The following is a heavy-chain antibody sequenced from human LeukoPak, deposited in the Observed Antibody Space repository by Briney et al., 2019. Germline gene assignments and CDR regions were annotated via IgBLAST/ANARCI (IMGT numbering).Heavy chain of an antibody. D-gene: IGHD3-22*01. CDR3: AKFDQDSSGYYGSPGFDY. J-gene: IGHJ4*02. V-gene: IGHV3-53*01. Sequence: PGGSLRLSCAVSGFTVNSNYMSWVRQAPGKGLEWVSVIYSGGNTYYTDSVRGRFTISRDSSKNTLYLQMNSPRAEDTAVYYCAKFDQDSSGYYGSPGFDYWGQGTLVTVSS. CDR2: IYSGGNT. CDR1: GFTVNSNY.